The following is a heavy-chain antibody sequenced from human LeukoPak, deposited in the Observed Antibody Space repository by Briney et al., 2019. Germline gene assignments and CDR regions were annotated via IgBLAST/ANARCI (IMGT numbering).Heavy chain of an antibody. D-gene: IGHD5-12*01. CDR2: ISYDGSNK. CDR3: ARERGYRGYDYFIDSPSDY. V-gene: IGHV3-30*03. Sequence: PGGSLRLSCAASGFTFSSYGMHWVRQAPGKGLEWVAVISYDGSNKYYADSVKGRFTFSRDNSENTLYLQMNSLRAEDTAVYYCARERGYRGYDYFIDSPSDYWGQGTLVTVSS. J-gene: IGHJ4*02. CDR1: GFTFSSYG.